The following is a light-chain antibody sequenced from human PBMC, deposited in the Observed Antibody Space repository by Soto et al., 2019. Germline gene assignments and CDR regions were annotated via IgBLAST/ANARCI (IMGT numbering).Light chain of an antibody. J-gene: IGLJ1*01. V-gene: IGLV2-14*01. CDR3: TSFTSSSTQV. CDR1: SGDVDAFDY. CDR2: EVS. Sequence: QSVLTQPASVSVSPGQSITISCTGTSGDVDAFDYVSWYQQLPGKAPKLMIFEVSDRPSGVSDRFSGSKSGSTASLTISGLQAEDEADYFCTSFTSSSTQVFGTGTKVTVL.